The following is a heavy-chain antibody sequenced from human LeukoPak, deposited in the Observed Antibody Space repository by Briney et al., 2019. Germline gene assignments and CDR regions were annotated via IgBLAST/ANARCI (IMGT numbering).Heavy chain of an antibody. CDR1: GGSISNYF. CDR2: IYTSGNT. J-gene: IGHJ6*04. CDR3: ARDGIFLDFWSASVMDV. V-gene: IGHV4-4*09. Sequence: SETLSLTCTVSGGSISNYFWTWIRQPPGKGLEWIGYIYTSGNTNYNPSLESRVTMSVDTSKNQFSLRLNSVTAADTAVYYCARDGIFLDFWSASVMDVWGKGTTVTVSS. D-gene: IGHD3-3*01.